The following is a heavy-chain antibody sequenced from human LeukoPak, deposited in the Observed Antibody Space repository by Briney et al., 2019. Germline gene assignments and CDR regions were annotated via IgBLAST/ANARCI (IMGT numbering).Heavy chain of an antibody. J-gene: IGHJ6*03. V-gene: IGHV1-2*02. CDR1: GYTFTGYY. CDR3: ARTPVYGSGSYYYYYYMDV. Sequence: ASVKVSFKASGYTFTGYYMHWVGQPPAQGLEWMGWIYPNSGGTNYAQKFQGRVIMTRDTSISTAYMELSRLRSDDKAVYYCARTPVYGSGSYYYYYYMDVWGKGTTVTISS. D-gene: IGHD3-10*01. CDR2: IYPNSGGT.